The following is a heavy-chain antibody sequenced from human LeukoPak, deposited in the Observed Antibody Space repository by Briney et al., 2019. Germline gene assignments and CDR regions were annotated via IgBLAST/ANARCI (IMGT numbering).Heavy chain of an antibody. CDR1: GFTFSRYA. V-gene: IGHV3-23*01. J-gene: IGHJ6*02. CDR2: ISSSGGWT. CDR3: VKDSYSNSSRGPYAMDV. Sequence: GWSLRLSCAASGFTFSRYAMRWVRQAPGKGLEWVSAISSSGGWTYYADSVKGRFTISRDNSKDTLYLQMNSLRAEDTAVYYCVKDSYSNSSRGPYAMDVWGQGTTVTVSS. D-gene: IGHD6-6*01.